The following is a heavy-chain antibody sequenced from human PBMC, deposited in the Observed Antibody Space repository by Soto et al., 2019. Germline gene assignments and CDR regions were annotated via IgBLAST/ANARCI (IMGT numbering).Heavy chain of an antibody. CDR1: GASFGSGFCY. V-gene: IGHV4-61*01. CDR3: TRDGDGRMTTNPYYYYGMDV. Sequence: TSETLSLTCSVPGASFGSGFCYWSWIRQPPGKGLEWIGNVYYSGGAKYNPSVKRRVSISVDTSKNQFSLNLSSVTAADTAVYYCTRDGDGRMTTNPYYYYGMDVWGPGITVTVS. J-gene: IGHJ6*02. D-gene: IGHD2-21*02. CDR2: VYYSGGA.